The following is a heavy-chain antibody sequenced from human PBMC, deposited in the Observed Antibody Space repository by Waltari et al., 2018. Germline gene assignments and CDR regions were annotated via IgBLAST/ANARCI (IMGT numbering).Heavy chain of an antibody. Sequence: QVQLVESGGGVVQPGRSLRLSCAASGFTFRSYGMPWVRQTPGRGLEWVAVISSDGSRKSYADSVKGRFSISRDNSKNSLSLEMNSLRPEDTAVYYCASCTGGNCYYYGFDVWGQGTTVTVSS. CDR3: ASCTGGNCYYYGFDV. CDR1: GFTFRSYG. CDR2: ISSDGSRK. J-gene: IGHJ6*02. D-gene: IGHD2-8*02. V-gene: IGHV3-30*03.